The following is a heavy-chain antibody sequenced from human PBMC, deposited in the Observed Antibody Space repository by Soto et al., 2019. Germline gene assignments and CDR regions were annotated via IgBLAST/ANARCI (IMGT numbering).Heavy chain of an antibody. D-gene: IGHD5-12*01. V-gene: IGHV4-38-2*01. Sequence: PSETLSLTCGVSGYSVSSGYHWGWIRQPPGKGLEWIGNIYHSGSTHYNPSLKSRVTISVDTSKNQFSVKMTSVTAADTAVYYCARVTYDSADYWGQGVLVTVSS. CDR1: GYSVSSGYH. CDR3: ARVTYDSADY. CDR2: IYHSGST. J-gene: IGHJ4*02.